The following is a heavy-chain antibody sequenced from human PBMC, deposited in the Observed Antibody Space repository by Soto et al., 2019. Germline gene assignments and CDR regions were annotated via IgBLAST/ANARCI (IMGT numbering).Heavy chain of an antibody. V-gene: IGHV1-24*01. CDR2: FDTEDGKT. Sequence: QVHLVQSGAEVKKPGASVKVSCKVSGYIFTELSMHWVRQAPGKGLEWMGGFDTEDGKTIYAEKFQGRVTMTEDTSTDTAYMELNSLTSDDTAVYYCATSRRQWLVQYFQHWGQGTLVTVSS. J-gene: IGHJ1*01. CDR1: GYIFTELS. D-gene: IGHD6-19*01. CDR3: ATSRRQWLVQYFQH.